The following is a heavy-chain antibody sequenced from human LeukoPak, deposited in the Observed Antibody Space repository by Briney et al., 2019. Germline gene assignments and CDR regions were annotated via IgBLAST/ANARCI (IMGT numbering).Heavy chain of an antibody. D-gene: IGHD6-25*01. J-gene: IGHJ6*02. CDR1: GGSISSSNW. V-gene: IGHV4-4*02. Sequence: SETLSLTCAVSGGSISSSNWWSWVRQPPGKGLEWIGEIYHSGSTNYNPSLKSRVTISVDKSKNQFSLKLSSVTAADTAVYYCARAMHSSDYYGMDVWGQGTTVTVSS. CDR3: ARAMHSSDYYGMDV. CDR2: IYHSGST.